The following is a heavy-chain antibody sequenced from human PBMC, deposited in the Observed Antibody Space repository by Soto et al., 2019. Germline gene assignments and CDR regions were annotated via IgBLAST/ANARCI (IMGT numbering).Heavy chain of an antibody. CDR1: GFTFSSYG. CDR3: ARGDRDGPNLAFAY. D-gene: IGHD3-16*01. CDR2: IWYDGSNK. Sequence: QVQLVESGGGVVQPGRSLRLSCAASGFTFSSYGMHWVRQAPGKGLVWVAVIWYDGSNKYYADSVKGRFTISRDHSKNPLYLQRNSLRAEDTAVYYCARGDRDGPNLAFAYWGQGTLVAVSS. J-gene: IGHJ4*02. V-gene: IGHV3-33*01.